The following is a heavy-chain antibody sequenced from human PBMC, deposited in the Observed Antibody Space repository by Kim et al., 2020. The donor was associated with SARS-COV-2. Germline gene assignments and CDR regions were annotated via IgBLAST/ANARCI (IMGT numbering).Heavy chain of an antibody. CDR2: ISFDGSNK. Sequence: GGSLRLSCAASGFTFNSYAMHWVRQTPGKGLEWVAVISFDGSNKYYADSVKGRFTISRDNSKSTLYMQMISLRPEDTAVYYCARDGGGAFSSGWDHGDHWGQGTLVTVSS. CDR3: ARDGGGAFSSGWDHGDH. CDR1: GFTFNSYA. D-gene: IGHD6-25*01. J-gene: IGHJ4*02. V-gene: IGHV3-30-3*01.